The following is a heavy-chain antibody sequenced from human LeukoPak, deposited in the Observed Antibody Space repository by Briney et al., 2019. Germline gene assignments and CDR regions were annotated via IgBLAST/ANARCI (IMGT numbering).Heavy chain of an antibody. CDR3: SRNADHDW. J-gene: IGHJ4*02. CDR1: GFSFSDAW. Sequence: GGSLRLFCAGSGFSFSDAWFNWVRQTPEKGLEWLARIKRQTEGWAKDYAAPVKGRFTISRDDSKSTVYLQMNSLEIEDTAVYFCSRNADHDWWGRGTLVTVSS. V-gene: IGHV3-15*01. D-gene: IGHD1-14*01. CDR2: IKRQTEGWAK.